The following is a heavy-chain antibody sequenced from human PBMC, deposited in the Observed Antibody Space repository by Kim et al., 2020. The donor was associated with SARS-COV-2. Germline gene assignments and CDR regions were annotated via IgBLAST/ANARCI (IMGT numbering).Heavy chain of an antibody. D-gene: IGHD2-21*01. CDR3: ARGPYGGAYWYFDL. Sequence: NPSLTSRVTISVDTSKNQFSLKLSSVTAADTAVYYCARGPYGGAYWYFDLWGRGTLVTVSS. J-gene: IGHJ2*01. V-gene: IGHV4-31*02.